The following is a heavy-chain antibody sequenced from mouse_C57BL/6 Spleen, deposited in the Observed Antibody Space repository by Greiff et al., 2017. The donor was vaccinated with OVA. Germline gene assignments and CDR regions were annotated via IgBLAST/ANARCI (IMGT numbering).Heavy chain of an antibody. CDR3: ARGDYDVYFGY. CDR1: GYTFTSYT. V-gene: IGHV1-4*01. Sequence: QVQLQQSGAELARPGASVKMSCKASGYTFTSYTMHWVKQRPGQGLEWIGYINPSSGYTKYNQKFKDKATLTADKSSSTAYMQLSSLTSEDSAVYYCARGDYDVYFGYWGQGTTLTVSA. CDR2: INPSSGYT. D-gene: IGHD2-4*01. J-gene: IGHJ2*01.